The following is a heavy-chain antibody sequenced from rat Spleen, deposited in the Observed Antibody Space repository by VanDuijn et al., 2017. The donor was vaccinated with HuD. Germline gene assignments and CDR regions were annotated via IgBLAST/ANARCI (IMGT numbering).Heavy chain of an antibody. CDR3: ARHGSRSPFFYVLXA. J-gene: IGHJ4*01. V-gene: IGHV5-29*01. Sequence: EVKLVESGGGLVQPGRSLRLSCAASGFTFSNYDMAWVRQAPTKGLEWVATINYDGISTFYRDSVKARFTISRDNVKSTLYLQMDGLRFEDTATYYCARHGSRSPFFYVLXAWGQGSSVTVSS. D-gene: IGHD3-8*01. CDR1: GFTFSNYD. CDR2: INYDGIST.